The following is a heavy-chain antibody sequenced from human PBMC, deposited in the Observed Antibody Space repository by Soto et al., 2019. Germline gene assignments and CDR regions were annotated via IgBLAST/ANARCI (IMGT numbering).Heavy chain of an antibody. D-gene: IGHD3-22*01. CDR3: ATSITMIVVAPDAFDI. CDR2: IYPGDSDT. CDR1: GYSFTSYW. V-gene: IGHV5-51*01. Sequence: GESLKISCKGSGYSFTSYWIGWVRQMPGKGLEWMGMIYPGDSDTRYSPSVQGQVTISADKSISTAYLQWSSLKASDTAMYYCATSITMIVVAPDAFDIWGQGTMVTVSS. J-gene: IGHJ3*02.